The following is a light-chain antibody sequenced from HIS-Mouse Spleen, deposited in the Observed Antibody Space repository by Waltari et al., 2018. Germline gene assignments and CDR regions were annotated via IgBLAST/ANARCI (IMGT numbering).Light chain of an antibody. CDR3: LSADSSGTYWV. CDR2: QDS. V-gene: IGLV3-16*01. J-gene: IGLJ3*02. CDR1: KLGDKY. Sequence: SYELTQPPSVSVSPGQTASITCPGDKLGDKYACWYQQKPGQSPVLVIYQDSKRPSGIPERFSGSNSGTIVTLTISGVQAEDEADYYCLSADSSGTYWVFGGGTKLTVL.